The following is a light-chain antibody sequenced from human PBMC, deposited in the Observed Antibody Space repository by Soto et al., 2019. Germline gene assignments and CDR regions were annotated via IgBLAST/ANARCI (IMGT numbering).Light chain of an antibody. CDR1: QSLVTSDGSSY. CDR3: MLGPRWRYA. V-gene: IGKV2-30*01. Sequence: DVVVTQSPLSLPVTLGQPASISCTSSQSLVTSDGSSYLNWFQQRPGQSPRRLNYKVSNRDSGVPAILGASESGTDFSLRISRVEAEDVGVYSCMLGPRWRYAFRRETKLEI. CDR2: KVS. J-gene: IGKJ2*01.